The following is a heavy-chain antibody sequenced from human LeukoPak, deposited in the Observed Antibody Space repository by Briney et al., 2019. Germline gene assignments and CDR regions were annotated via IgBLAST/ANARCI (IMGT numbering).Heavy chain of an antibody. CDR2: INPNSGGT. CDR3: ARDDYGDYVSYFLH. Sequence: ASLKVSCKAPGYTFTGYYMHCVRQAPGQGLECMGWINPNSGGTNYAQKFQGRVTMTRDTSISTAYMELRSLRSDDTAVYYCARDDYGDYVSYFLHWGQGTLVIVSS. CDR1: GYTFTGYY. V-gene: IGHV1-2*02. J-gene: IGHJ1*01. D-gene: IGHD4-17*01.